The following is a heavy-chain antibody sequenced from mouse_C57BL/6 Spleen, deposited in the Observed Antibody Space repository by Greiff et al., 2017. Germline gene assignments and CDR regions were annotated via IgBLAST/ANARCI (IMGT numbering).Heavy chain of an antibody. D-gene: IGHD1-1*01. V-gene: IGHV1-53*01. Sequence: VKLQQPGTELVKPGASVKLSCKASGYTFTSYWMHWVKQRPGQGLEWIGNINPSNGGTNYNEKFKSKATLTVDKSSSTAYMQLSSLTSEDSAVYYCARWGTTVDAMDYWGQGTSVTVSS. CDR1: GYTFTSYW. CDR3: ARWGTTVDAMDY. CDR2: INPSNGGT. J-gene: IGHJ4*01.